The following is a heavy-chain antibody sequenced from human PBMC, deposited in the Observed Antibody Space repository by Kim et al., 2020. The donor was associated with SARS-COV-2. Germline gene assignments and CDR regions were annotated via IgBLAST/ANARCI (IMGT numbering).Heavy chain of an antibody. Sequence: GGSLRLSCAASGFTFSSYAMHWVRQAPGKGLEWVAVISYDGSNKYYADSVKGRFTISRDNSKNTLYLQMNSLRAEDTAVYYCARAPSDCSSTSCYGGDNWFDPWGQGTLVTVSS. CDR2: ISYDGSNK. CDR3: ARAPSDCSSTSCYGGDNWFDP. J-gene: IGHJ5*02. D-gene: IGHD2-2*01. CDR1: GFTFSSYA. V-gene: IGHV3-30-3*01.